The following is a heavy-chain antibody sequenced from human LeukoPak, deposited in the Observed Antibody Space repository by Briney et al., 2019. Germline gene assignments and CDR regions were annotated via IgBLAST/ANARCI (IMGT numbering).Heavy chain of an antibody. CDR1: GGSFSSSY. CDR2: IYTSGST. D-gene: IGHD1-26*01. V-gene: IGHV4-4*07. Sequence: SETLSLTCTVSGGSFSSSYWSWIRQPAGKGLEWIGRIYTSGSTNFNPSLKSRLTISIDKSKNQISLKLNSVTAADTTVYYCARGYSGNYLRFDPWGQGTLVTVSS. CDR3: ARGYSGNYLRFDP. J-gene: IGHJ5*02.